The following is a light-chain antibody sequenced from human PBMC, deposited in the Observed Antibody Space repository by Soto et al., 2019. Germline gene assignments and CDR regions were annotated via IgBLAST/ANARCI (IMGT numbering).Light chain of an antibody. Sequence: DIVMTQSPDSLAVSLGERATINCKSRQSVLYSSNNKNYLAWYQQKPGQPPKLLIYWASTRESGVPDRFSGSGSGTDFTLTISSLQAEYVAVYYCQQYYSTLWTFGQGTKVEIK. V-gene: IGKV4-1*01. CDR1: QSVLYSSNNKNY. CDR2: WAS. CDR3: QQYYSTLWT. J-gene: IGKJ1*01.